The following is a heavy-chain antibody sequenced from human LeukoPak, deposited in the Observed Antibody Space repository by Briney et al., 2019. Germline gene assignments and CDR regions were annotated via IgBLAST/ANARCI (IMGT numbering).Heavy chain of an antibody. V-gene: IGHV3-21*01. D-gene: IGHD6-13*01. Sequence: GGSLRLSCAASGFTFSSYIMNWVRQAPGKGLEWVSSISSSSSYIYYADSVKGRFTISRDNAKNSLYLQMNSLRAEDTAVYYCAAHYSSSWYYFDYWGQGTLVTVSS. CDR3: AAHYSSSWYYFDY. CDR1: GFTFSSYI. J-gene: IGHJ4*02. CDR2: ISSSSSYI.